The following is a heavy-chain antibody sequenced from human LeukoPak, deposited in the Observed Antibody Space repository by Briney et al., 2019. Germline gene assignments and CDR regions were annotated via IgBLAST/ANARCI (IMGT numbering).Heavy chain of an antibody. CDR2: IFYSGST. CDR3: AREQRYYDSSGYSTIFDY. V-gene: IGHV4-59*06. D-gene: IGHD3-22*01. CDR1: HGSISNYY. Sequence: PSETLSLTCTVSHGSISNYYWSWIRQPPGKGLEWIGNIFYSGSTCYNPSLKSRVTISVDTSKNQFSLKLSSVTAADTAVYYCAREQRYYDSSGYSTIFDYWGQGILVTVSS. J-gene: IGHJ4*02.